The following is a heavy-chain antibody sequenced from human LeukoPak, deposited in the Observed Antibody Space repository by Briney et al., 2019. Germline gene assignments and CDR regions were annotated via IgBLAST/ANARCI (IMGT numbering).Heavy chain of an antibody. D-gene: IGHD4-17*01. CDR1: GFTFRRYD. CDR2: IGTGGDT. Sequence: GGSLRLSCAASGFTFRRYDMHWGRQAPGRGLEWVSAIGTGGDTYYPGSVKGRFTISRENAENSVYLQMNNLRAEDTAVYYCARDRHDYGDHTGAYWFFDLWGRGTLVTVSS. CDR3: ARDRHDYGDHTGAYWFFDL. J-gene: IGHJ2*01. V-gene: IGHV3-13*01.